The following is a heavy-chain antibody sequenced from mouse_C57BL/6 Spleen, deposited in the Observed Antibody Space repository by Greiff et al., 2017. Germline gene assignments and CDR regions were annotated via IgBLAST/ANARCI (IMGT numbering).Heavy chain of an antibody. J-gene: IGHJ1*03. CDR3: ARFWDWDFDG. V-gene: IGHV7-3*01. CDR1: GFTFTDYY. CDR2: IRNKANGYTT. D-gene: IGHD4-1*01. Sequence: EVQLVESGGGLVQPGGSLSLSCAASGFTFTDYYMSWVRQPPGKALEWLGFIRNKANGYTTEYSASVKGRFTISRDTSQSILYLQMNALRAEDSATYYCARFWDWDFDGWGTGTTVTVAS.